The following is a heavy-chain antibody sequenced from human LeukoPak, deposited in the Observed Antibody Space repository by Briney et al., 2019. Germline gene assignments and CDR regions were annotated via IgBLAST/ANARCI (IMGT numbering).Heavy chain of an antibody. V-gene: IGHV3-74*01. CDR3: ARGPRYDNAWGRHP. J-gene: IGHJ5*02. D-gene: IGHD3-16*01. CDR2: RNSDCSTT. CDR1: GFTFSHYW. Sequence: PGGSLRLSCAASGFTFSHYWLHWVRQAPGKGLVWVSRRNSDCSTTNYADSVKGRFSISRVNAKNTLYLQMTSLRAEDTAVYYCARGPRYDNAWGRHPWGQGTLVTVSS.